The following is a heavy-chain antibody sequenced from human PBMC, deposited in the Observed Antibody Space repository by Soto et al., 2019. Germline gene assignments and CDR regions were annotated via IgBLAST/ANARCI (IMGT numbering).Heavy chain of an antibody. CDR1: GFTFSSYA. J-gene: IGHJ4*02. CDR2: ISYDGSNK. D-gene: IGHD3-10*01. CDR3: ARTTVWFGEFSYYFDY. Sequence: GGSLRLSCAASGFTFSSYAMHGVRQAPGKGLEWVAVISYDGSNKYYADSVKGRFTISRDNSKNTLYLQMNSLRAEDTAVYYCARTTVWFGEFSYYFDYWGQGTLVTVSS. V-gene: IGHV3-30-3*01.